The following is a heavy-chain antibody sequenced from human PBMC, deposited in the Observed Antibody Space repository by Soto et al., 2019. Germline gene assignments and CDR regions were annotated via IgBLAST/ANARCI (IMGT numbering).Heavy chain of an antibody. CDR1: GGSISSSSYY. CDR3: ARPRETHYYYYMDV. CDR2: IYYSGST. Sequence: SETLSLTCTVSGGSISSSSYYWGWIRQPPGKGLEWIGSIYYSGSTYYNPSLKSRVTISVDTSKNQFSLKLSSVTAADTAVYYCARPRETHYYYYMDVWGKGTTVTVSS. J-gene: IGHJ6*03. V-gene: IGHV4-39*01.